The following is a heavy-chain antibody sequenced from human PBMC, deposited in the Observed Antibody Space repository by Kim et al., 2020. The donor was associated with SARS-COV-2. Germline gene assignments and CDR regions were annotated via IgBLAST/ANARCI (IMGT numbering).Heavy chain of an antibody. V-gene: IGHV3-49*03. D-gene: IGHD3-3*01. CDR3: TRDYCDFWSGYPTFDY. CDR2: IRSKAYDGTT. CDR1: GFTFGDYA. J-gene: IGHJ4*02. Sequence: GGSLRLSCTASGFTFGDYAMTWFRQAPGKGLEWVGFIRSKAYDGTTEYAASVKCRFTIGRDDSKIIPYLQMNSQKTEDTAVYCCTRDYCDFWSGYPTFDYWGQGNPGT.